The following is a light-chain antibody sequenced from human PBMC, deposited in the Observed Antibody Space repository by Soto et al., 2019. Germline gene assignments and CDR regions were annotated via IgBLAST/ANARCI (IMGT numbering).Light chain of an antibody. J-gene: IGLJ1*01. CDR3: SSFAVTSYV. Sequence: QSALTQPPSASGSPGQSVSISCTGTSNDVGGYDYVSWYQQHPGKAPKLMIYEVSKRPSGVPDRFSGSKSGNTASLTVSGLQAEDEADYYCSSFAVTSYVFGNGTKVTVL. CDR2: EVS. CDR1: SNDVGGYDY. V-gene: IGLV2-8*01.